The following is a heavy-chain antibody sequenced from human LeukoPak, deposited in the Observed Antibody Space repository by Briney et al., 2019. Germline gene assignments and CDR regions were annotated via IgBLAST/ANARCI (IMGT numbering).Heavy chain of an antibody. CDR3: ARSIVVVPAAYFDY. CDR2: IRYDGSNK. CDR1: GFTFSSYG. D-gene: IGHD2-2*01. V-gene: IGHV3-30*02. Sequence: GGSLRLSXAASGFTFSSYGMYWGRQALGKGLEWVSFIRYDGSNKYYADSVKSRFTISTDNSKNTLYLQMNSLRAEDTAVYYCARSIVVVPAAYFDYWGRGTLVTVSS. J-gene: IGHJ4*02.